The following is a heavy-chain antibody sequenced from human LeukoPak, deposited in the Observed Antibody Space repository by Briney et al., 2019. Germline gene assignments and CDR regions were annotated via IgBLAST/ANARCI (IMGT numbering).Heavy chain of an antibody. CDR1: GGSFSGYY. Sequence: PSETLSLTCAVYGGSFSGYYWSWIRQHPGKGLEWIGAIYYTGSTYYNPSLKSRATISVDTSKNQFSLKLTSVTPADTAVYYCARGTGGAAAADFDPWGQGTLVTVSS. D-gene: IGHD6-13*01. CDR2: IYYTGST. CDR3: ARGTGGAAAADFDP. J-gene: IGHJ5*02. V-gene: IGHV4-34*09.